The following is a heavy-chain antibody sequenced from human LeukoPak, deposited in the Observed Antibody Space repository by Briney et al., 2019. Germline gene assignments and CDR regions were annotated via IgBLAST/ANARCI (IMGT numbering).Heavy chain of an antibody. J-gene: IGHJ4*02. CDR2: IYYSGNT. V-gene: IGHV4-39*07. D-gene: IGHD1-26*01. CDR3: AREHSGSYAEY. Sequence: GSLRLSCAASGFTFSSYWMSWVRQAPGKGLEWIGSIYYSGNTYYDPSLKSRVTISVDTSKNQFSLKLSSVTAADTAVYHCAREHSGSYAEYWGQGTLVTVSS. CDR1: GFTFSSYW.